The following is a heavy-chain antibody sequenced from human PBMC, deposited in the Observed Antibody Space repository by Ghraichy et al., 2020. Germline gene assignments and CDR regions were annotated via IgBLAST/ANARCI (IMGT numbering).Heavy chain of an antibody. V-gene: IGHV3-21*01. Sequence: GGSLRLSCAASGFTFSSYSMNWVRQAPGKGLGWVSSISSSSSYIYYADSVKGRFTISRDNAKNSLYLQMNSLRAEDTAVYYCARDLGSSWYGDTLNWFDPWGQGTLVTVSS. CDR3: ARDLGSSWYGDTLNWFDP. J-gene: IGHJ5*02. D-gene: IGHD6-13*01. CDR1: GFTFSSYS. CDR2: ISSSSSYI.